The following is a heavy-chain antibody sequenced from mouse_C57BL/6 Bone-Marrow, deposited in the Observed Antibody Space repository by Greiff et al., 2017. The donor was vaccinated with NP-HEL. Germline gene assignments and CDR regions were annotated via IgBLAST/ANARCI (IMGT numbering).Heavy chain of an antibody. D-gene: IGHD1-2*01. J-gene: IGHJ2*01. CDR2: IDPSDSYT. CDR1: GYTFTSYW. V-gene: IGHV1-69*01. Sequence: VQLQQPGAELVMPGASVKLSCKASGYTFTSYWMHWVKQRPGQGLEWIGEIDPSDSYTNYNQKFKGKSTLTVDKSSSTAYMQLSSLTSEDSAVYYCARPHGHYFDYWGQGTTLTVSS. CDR3: ARPHGHYFDY.